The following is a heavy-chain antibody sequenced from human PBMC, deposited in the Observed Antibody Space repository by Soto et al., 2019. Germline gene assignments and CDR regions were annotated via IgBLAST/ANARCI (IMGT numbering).Heavy chain of an antibody. J-gene: IGHJ5*02. Sequence: SETLSLTCTVSGGSISSSRYYWGWIRQPPGKGLEWIGSIYYSGSTYYNPSLKSRVTISVDTSKNQFSLKLSSVTAADTAVYYCARHSPPGGATYYDFWSGYYDNWFDPWGQGTPVTVSS. CDR3: ARHSPPGGATYYDFWSGYYDNWFDP. CDR1: GGSISSSRYY. CDR2: IYYSGST. D-gene: IGHD3-3*01. V-gene: IGHV4-39*01.